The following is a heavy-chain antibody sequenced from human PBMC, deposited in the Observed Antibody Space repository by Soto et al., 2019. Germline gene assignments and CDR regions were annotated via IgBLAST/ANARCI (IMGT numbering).Heavy chain of an antibody. Sequence: EVQLLESGGGLVQPGGSQRLSCAASGFTFSGYAVSWVRQAPGKGLEWVSAIIRSGNTYYADSVKGRFTISRDNSKNTLFLQMNSLRAEDTAVYYCARERGYYLDLWGQGTLVTVSS. CDR3: ARERGYYLDL. D-gene: IGHD3-16*01. CDR1: GFTFSGYA. J-gene: IGHJ4*02. CDR2: IIRSGNT. V-gene: IGHV3-23*01.